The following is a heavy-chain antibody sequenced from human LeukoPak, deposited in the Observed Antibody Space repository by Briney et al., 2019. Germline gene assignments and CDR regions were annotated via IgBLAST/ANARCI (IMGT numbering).Heavy chain of an antibody. D-gene: IGHD4-17*01. CDR1: GGSLSSGDYY. J-gene: IGHJ4*02. V-gene: IGHV4-30-4*01. CDR3: ARDSYGDYAGY. Sequence: SQTLSLTCTVSGGSLSSGDYYWSWIRQPPGKGLEWIGYIYYSGSTYYNPSLKSRVTISVDTSKNQFSLKLSSVTAADTAVYYCARDSYGDYAGYWGQGTLVSVSS. CDR2: IYYSGST.